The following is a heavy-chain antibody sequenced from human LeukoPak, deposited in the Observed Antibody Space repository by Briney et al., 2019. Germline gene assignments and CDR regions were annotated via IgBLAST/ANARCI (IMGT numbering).Heavy chain of an antibody. D-gene: IGHD6-13*01. CDR3: ARGRGGIAAYYYFDY. V-gene: IGHV4-34*01. CDR2: INHSGGT. Sequence: PSETLSLTCAVYGGSFSGYYWSWIRQPPGKGLEWIGEINHSGGTNYNPSLTSRVTISVDTSKNQFSLKLSSVTAADTAVYYCARGRGGIAAYYYFDYWGQGTLVTVSS. CDR1: GGSFSGYY. J-gene: IGHJ4*02.